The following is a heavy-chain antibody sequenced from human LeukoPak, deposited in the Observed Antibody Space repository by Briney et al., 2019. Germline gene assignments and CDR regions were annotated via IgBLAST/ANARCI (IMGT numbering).Heavy chain of an antibody. CDR2: MNPNSANT. J-gene: IGHJ1*01. D-gene: IGHD3-22*01. Sequence: GASVKVSCKASGYTFTNYDINWVRQATGQGLEWMGWMNPNSANTGYAQKSRGRVTMTRNTSISTAYMDLSSLRYEDTAVYYCAMYDSSGYRHFHHWGQGTLVTVSS. CDR3: AMYDSSGYRHFHH. V-gene: IGHV1-8*01. CDR1: GYTFTNYD.